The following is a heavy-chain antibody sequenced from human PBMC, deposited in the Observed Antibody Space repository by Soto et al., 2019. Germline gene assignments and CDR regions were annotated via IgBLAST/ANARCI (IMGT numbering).Heavy chain of an antibody. CDR1: GFTFSSYA. V-gene: IGHV3-23*01. D-gene: IGHD2-2*01. CDR3: AKVFGSRWYQLLLCY. CDR2: ISGSGGST. Sequence: GGSLRLSCAASGFTFSSYAMSWVRQAPGKGLEWVSAISGSGGSTYYADSVKGRFTISRDNSKNTLYLQMNSLRAEDTAVYYCAKVFGSRWYQLLLCYWGQGTLVTVSS. J-gene: IGHJ1*01.